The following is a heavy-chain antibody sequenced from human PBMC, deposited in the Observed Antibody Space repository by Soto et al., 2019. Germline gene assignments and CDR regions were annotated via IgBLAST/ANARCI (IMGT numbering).Heavy chain of an antibody. V-gene: IGHV3-23*01. CDR1: GRTFGRYA. CDR2: ISGGGDRT. CDR3: ANGNADSILYVFDS. D-gene: IGHD4-17*01. Sequence: PGGSLRLSCAASGRTFGRYAMSWVRQAPGKGLVWVSAISGGGDRTYYADSVKGRFTISRDNSKNTLWLQMNSLRVEDTAVYYCANGNADSILYVFDSWGQGTLVTVSS. J-gene: IGHJ4*02.